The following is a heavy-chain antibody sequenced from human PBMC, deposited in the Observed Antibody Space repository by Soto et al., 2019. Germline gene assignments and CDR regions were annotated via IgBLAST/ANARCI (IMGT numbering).Heavy chain of an antibody. J-gene: IGHJ5*02. CDR3: ARDWRDTAMVGRWYRGCFDP. D-gene: IGHD5-18*01. CDR2: INPNSGGT. Sequence: GASVKVSCKASGYTFTGYYMHWVRQAPGQGLEGMGWINPNSGGTNYAQKFQGWVTMTRDTSISTAYMELSRLRSDDTAVYYCARDWRDTAMVGRWYRGCFDPWGQGTLVTVSS. CDR1: GYTFTGYY. V-gene: IGHV1-2*04.